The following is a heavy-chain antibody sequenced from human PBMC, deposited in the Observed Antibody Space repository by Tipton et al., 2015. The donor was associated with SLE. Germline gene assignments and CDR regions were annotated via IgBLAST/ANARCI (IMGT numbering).Heavy chain of an antibody. V-gene: IGHV4-59*01. CDR3: ARSKEWVDYFDY. Sequence: TLSLTCTVSGGSMNNYYWGWIRQPPGKGLEWIGYIYYSGTNNYNPSLESRVTISVDTYRNHFSLKLTCVIAADTAIYYCARSKEWVDYFDYWSQGSLAAVYS. CDR2: IYYSGTN. J-gene: IGHJ4*02. CDR1: GGSMNNYY. D-gene: IGHD3-3*01.